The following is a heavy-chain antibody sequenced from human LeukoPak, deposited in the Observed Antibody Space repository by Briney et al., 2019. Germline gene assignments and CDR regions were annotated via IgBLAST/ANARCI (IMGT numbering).Heavy chain of an antibody. V-gene: IGHV4-61*01. CDR1: GGSISSSSYY. J-gene: IGHJ6*03. CDR3: ARDGYSSSYYYYYMDV. CDR2: IYYSGST. D-gene: IGHD6-13*01. Sequence: PSETLSLTCTVSGGSISSSSYYWGWIRQPPGKGLEWIGYIYYSGSTNYNPSLKSRVTISVDTSKNQFSLKLSSVTAADTAVYYCARDGYSSSYYYYYMDVWGKGTTVTVSS.